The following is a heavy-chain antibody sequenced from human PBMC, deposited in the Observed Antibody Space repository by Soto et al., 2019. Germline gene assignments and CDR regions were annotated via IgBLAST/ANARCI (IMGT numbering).Heavy chain of an antibody. Sequence: EVQLVESGGGLVQPGGSLRLSCAASGFTFSNAWMSWVRQAPGKGLEWVGRIKSKTDGGTTDYAAPVKGRFTISRDDSKNTLYLQMNSLKTEDTAVYYCTTEYYYDSSGYYPYYFDYWGQGTLVTVSS. CDR2: IKSKTDGGTT. CDR1: GFTFSNAW. V-gene: IGHV3-15*01. D-gene: IGHD3-22*01. CDR3: TTEYYYDSSGYYPYYFDY. J-gene: IGHJ4*02.